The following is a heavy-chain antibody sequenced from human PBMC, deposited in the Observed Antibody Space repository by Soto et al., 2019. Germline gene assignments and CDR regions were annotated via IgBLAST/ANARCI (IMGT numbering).Heavy chain of an antibody. CDR3: ARDKITGLFDY. V-gene: IGHV4-34*01. CDR2: INNSGST. D-gene: IGHD2-8*02. Sequence: QVQLQQWGAGLLKPSETLSLTCAVYGGSFSGYYWTWIRQPPGTGLVWIGEINNSGSTNYNPSLKSRVTLSVHTSKNQFSLKLTSVTAADTAVYYCARDKITGLFDYWGQGTLVTVSS. J-gene: IGHJ4*02. CDR1: GGSFSGYY.